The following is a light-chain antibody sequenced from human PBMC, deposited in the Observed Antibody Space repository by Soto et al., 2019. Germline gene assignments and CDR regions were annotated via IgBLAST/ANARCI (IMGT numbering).Light chain of an antibody. V-gene: IGLV2-14*01. Sequence: QSALTQPASVSGSPGQSITLSCTGSSSDVGAYTSVSWYQHHPGKAPKLMIYEVSKRPSGVSNRFSGSKSGNTASLTISGLQPEDEANYSCSSHTSDNRSYVFGTGTKVTVL. CDR3: SSHTSDNRSYV. CDR1: SSDVGAYTS. CDR2: EVS. J-gene: IGLJ1*01.